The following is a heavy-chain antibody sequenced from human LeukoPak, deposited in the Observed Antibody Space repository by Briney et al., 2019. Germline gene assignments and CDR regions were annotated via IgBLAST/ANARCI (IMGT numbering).Heavy chain of an antibody. CDR2: ISGSGGST. Sequence: PGGSLRLSCAASGFTFSSYAMSWVRQAPGKGLEWVSAISGSGGSTYYADSVKGRFTISRDNSKNTLYLQMSSLRAEDTAVYYCAKDPNSSGWSNWFDPWGQGTLVTVSS. V-gene: IGHV3-23*01. CDR1: GFTFSSYA. CDR3: AKDPNSSGWSNWFDP. J-gene: IGHJ5*02. D-gene: IGHD6-19*01.